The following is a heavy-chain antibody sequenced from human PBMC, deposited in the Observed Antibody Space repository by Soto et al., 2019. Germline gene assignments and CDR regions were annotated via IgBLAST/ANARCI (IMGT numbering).Heavy chain of an antibody. CDR2: INPSGGST. CDR1: GYTFTSYY. V-gene: IGHV1-46*01. Sequence: ASVKVSFKASGYTFTSYYMHWLRQAPGQGLEWMGIINPSGGSTSYAQKFQGRVTMTRDTSTSTVYMELSSLRSEDTAVYYCARVKDYDFWSGYFAWHALHGPTKYYYGMDVWGQGTTVTVSS. CDR3: ARVKDYDFWSGYFAWHALHGPTKYYYGMDV. J-gene: IGHJ6*02. D-gene: IGHD3-3*01.